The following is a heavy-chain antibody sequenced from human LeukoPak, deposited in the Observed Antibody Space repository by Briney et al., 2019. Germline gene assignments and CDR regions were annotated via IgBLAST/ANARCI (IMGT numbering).Heavy chain of an antibody. CDR3: ASSRRPGSTAQYYYYYYGMDV. J-gene: IGHJ6*02. D-gene: IGHD6-13*01. CDR2: IIPIFGIA. CDR1: GGTFSSYA. Sequence: SVKVSCKASGGTFSSYAISWVRQAPGEGLEWMGRIIPIFGIANYAQKFQGRVTITADKSTSTAYMELSSLRSEDTAVYYCASSRRPGSTAQYYYYYYGMDVWGQGTTVTVSS. V-gene: IGHV1-69*04.